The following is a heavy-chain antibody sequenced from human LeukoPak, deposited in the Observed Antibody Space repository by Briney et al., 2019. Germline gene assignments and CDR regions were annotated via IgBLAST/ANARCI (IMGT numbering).Heavy chain of an antibody. D-gene: IGHD6-19*01. Sequence: GASVKVSCKASGHTFTSYAINWVRQAPGQGLEWMGWINTNTGNPTYAQGFTGRFVFSLDTSVSTAYLQISSLKAEDTAVYYCARSHSDWYVNTAGHWGQGTLVTVSS. J-gene: IGHJ4*02. CDR1: GHTFTSYA. V-gene: IGHV7-4-1*02. CDR3: ARSHSDWYVNTAGH. CDR2: INTNTGNP.